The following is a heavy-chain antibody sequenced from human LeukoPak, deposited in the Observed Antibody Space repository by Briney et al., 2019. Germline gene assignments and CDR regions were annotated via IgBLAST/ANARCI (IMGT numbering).Heavy chain of an antibody. Sequence: PSETLSLTCTVSGGSISSGDYFWSWIRQHPGKGLEWIGYIYYSGTTYYNPSLKSRVTVSVDTSRNQFSLKLSSVTAADTAVYYCARIGYERWLQHNGVPFDYWGQGTLVTVPS. V-gene: IGHV4-31*03. J-gene: IGHJ4*02. CDR1: GGSISSGDYF. CDR2: IYYSGTT. D-gene: IGHD5-24*01. CDR3: ARIGYERWLQHNGVPFDY.